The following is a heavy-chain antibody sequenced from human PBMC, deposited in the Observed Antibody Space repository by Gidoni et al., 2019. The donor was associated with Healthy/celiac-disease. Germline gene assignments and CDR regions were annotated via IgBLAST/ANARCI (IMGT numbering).Heavy chain of an antibody. D-gene: IGHD4-17*01. CDR2: ISYDGSNK. V-gene: IGHV3-30*18. CDR1: GFTFSSYG. CDR3: AKDLSGDFDAFDI. J-gene: IGHJ3*02. Sequence: QVQLVASGGGVVQPGRSLRLPCAASGFTFSSYGMHWVRQAPGKGLEWVAVISYDGSNKYYADSVKGRFTISRDNSKNTLYLQMNSLRAEDTAVYYCAKDLSGDFDAFDIWGQGTMVTVSS.